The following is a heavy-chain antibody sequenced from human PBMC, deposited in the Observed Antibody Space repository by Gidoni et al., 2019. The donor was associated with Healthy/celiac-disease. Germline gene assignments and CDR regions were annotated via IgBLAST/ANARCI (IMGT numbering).Heavy chain of an antibody. CDR1: GYTFTSYY. V-gene: IGHV1-46*03. D-gene: IGHD3-22*01. CDR2: INPSGGST. CDR3: AREGTYYYDSSGYFVY. Sequence: QVQLVQSGAEVKKPGASVKVSCKASGYTFTSYYMHWVRQAPGQGLEWMGIINPSGGSTSYAQKFQGRVTMTRDTSTSTVYMELSSLRSEDTAVYYCAREGTYYYDSSGYFVYWGQGTLVTVSS. J-gene: IGHJ4*02.